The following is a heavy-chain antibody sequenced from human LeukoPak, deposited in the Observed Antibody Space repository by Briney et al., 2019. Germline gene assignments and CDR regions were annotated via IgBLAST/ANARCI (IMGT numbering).Heavy chain of an antibody. Sequence: GGSLTLSCAASGFTFSSYSMNWVRQAPGKGLEWVANINQDGSEKNYVDSVKGRFTISRDNAKNSLYLQMNSLGAEDTAVYYCASDVGNYGYVADYWGQGTLVTVSS. D-gene: IGHD3-10*01. V-gene: IGHV3-7*01. CDR3: ASDVGNYGYVADY. CDR2: INQDGSEK. CDR1: GFTFSSYS. J-gene: IGHJ4*02.